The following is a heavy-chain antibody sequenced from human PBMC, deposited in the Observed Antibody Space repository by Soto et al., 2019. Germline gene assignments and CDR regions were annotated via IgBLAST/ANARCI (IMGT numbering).Heavy chain of an antibody. CDR3: ARDRRADYDFWSGSLDY. V-gene: IGHV1-18*04. CDR2: ISAYNGNT. D-gene: IGHD3-3*01. CDR1: GYTFTSYG. J-gene: IGHJ4*02. Sequence: ASVKVSCKASGYTFTSYGISWVRQAPGQGLEWMGWISAYNGNTNYAQKLQGRVTMTTDTSTSTAYMELRSLRSDDTAVCYCARDRRADYDFWSGSLDYWGQGTLVTVSS.